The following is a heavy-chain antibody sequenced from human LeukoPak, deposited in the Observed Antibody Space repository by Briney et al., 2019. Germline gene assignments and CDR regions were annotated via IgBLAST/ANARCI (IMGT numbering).Heavy chain of an antibody. D-gene: IGHD3-16*02. J-gene: IGHJ4*02. Sequence: GASVKVSCKASGYTFTSYGISWMRQAPGQGLEWMGWINPDSGGTKYAQWLQGRVTMTRDTSISTAYMELSRLSSDDTAVYYCARLREGLYHFDYWGQGTLVGVSS. CDR2: INPDSGGT. V-gene: IGHV1-2*02. CDR1: GYTFTSYG. CDR3: ARLREGLYHFDY.